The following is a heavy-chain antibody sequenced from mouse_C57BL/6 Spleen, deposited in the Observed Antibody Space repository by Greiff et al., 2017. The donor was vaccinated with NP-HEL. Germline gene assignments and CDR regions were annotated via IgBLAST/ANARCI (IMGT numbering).Heavy chain of an antibody. Sequence: EVKLVESGGGLVKPGGSLKLSCAASGFTFSSYAMSWVRQTPEKRLEWVATISDGGSYTYYPDNVKGRFTISRDNAKNNLYLQMSHLKSEDTAMYYCAREAPPYYYGSSCFAYWGQGTLVTVSA. D-gene: IGHD1-1*01. V-gene: IGHV5-4*01. CDR3: AREAPPYYYGSSCFAY. CDR1: GFTFSSYA. CDR2: ISDGGSYT. J-gene: IGHJ3*01.